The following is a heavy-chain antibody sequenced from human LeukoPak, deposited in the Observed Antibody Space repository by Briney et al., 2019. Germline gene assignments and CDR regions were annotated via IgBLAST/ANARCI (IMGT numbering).Heavy chain of an antibody. CDR2: IYYSGST. CDR3: ARTVAGAHPYYYYGMDV. CDR1: GVSISSYY. J-gene: IGHJ6*02. V-gene: IGHV4-59*01. Sequence: PSETLSLTCTVSGVSISSYYWSWIRQPPGKGLEWSGYIYYSGSTNYNPSLKSRVTISVDTSKNQFSLKLSSVTAADTAVYYWARTVAGAHPYYYYGMDVWGQGTTVTVSS. D-gene: IGHD6-19*01.